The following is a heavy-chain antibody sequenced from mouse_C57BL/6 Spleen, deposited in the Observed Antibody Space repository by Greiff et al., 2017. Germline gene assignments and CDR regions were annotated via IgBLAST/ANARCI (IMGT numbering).Heavy chain of an antibody. CDR2: IDPETGGT. CDR3: TGVYYDYDESFSY. Sequence: VKLMESGAELVRPGASVTLSCKASGYTFTDYEMHWVKQTPVHGLEWIGAIDPETGGTAYNQKFKGKAILTADKSSSTAYMELCSLTSEDSAVYYCTGVYYDYDESFSYWGQGTLVTVSA. D-gene: IGHD2-4*01. CDR1: GYTFTDYE. J-gene: IGHJ3*01. V-gene: IGHV1-15*01.